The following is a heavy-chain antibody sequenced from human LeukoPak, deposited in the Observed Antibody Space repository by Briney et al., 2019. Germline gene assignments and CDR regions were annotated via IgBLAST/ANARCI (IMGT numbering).Heavy chain of an antibody. D-gene: IGHD6-6*01. Sequence: PSQTLSLTCTVSGGSISSGGHYWSWIRQHPGKGLEWIGYIYYSASTYYNPSLKSRVTISVDTSKNQFSLKLSSVTAADTAVYYCARDLGYSSSHFDYWGQGTLVTVSS. CDR1: GGSISSGGHY. CDR3: ARDLGYSSSHFDY. V-gene: IGHV4-31*03. J-gene: IGHJ4*02. CDR2: IYYSAST.